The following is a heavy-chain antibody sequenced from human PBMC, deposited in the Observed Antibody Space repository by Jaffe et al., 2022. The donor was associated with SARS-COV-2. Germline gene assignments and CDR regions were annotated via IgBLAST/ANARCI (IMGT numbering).Heavy chain of an antibody. CDR3: ARGDCSGGSCYRSYGMDV. D-gene: IGHD2-15*01. V-gene: IGHV4-61*02. Sequence: QVQLQESGPGLVKPSQTLSLTCTVSGGSISSGSYYWSWIRQPAGKGLEWIGRIYTSGSTNYNPSLKSRVTISVDTSKNQFSLKLSSVTAADTAVYYCARGDCSGGSCYRSYGMDVWGQGTTVTVSS. J-gene: IGHJ6*02. CDR2: IYTSGST. CDR1: GGSISSGSYY.